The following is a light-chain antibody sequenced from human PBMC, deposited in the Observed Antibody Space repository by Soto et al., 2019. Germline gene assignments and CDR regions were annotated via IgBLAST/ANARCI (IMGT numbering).Light chain of an antibody. Sequence: QSVLTQPASVSGSPGQSITISCTGTSSDVGGYSYVSWYQQHPGKTPKLMIYEVSNRPSGVSHRFSGSKSGNTASLTISGLQTEDEADYYCSSYSSRSPIYVFGTGTKLTVL. CDR1: SSDVGGYSY. CDR3: SSYSSRSPIYV. CDR2: EVS. V-gene: IGLV2-14*01. J-gene: IGLJ1*01.